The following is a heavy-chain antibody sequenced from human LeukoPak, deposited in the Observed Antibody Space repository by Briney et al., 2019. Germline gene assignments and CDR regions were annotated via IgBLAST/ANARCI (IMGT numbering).Heavy chain of an antibody. CDR3: ARDKRYSSGWDAFDI. J-gene: IGHJ3*02. D-gene: IGHD6-19*01. V-gene: IGHV4-59*12. CDR1: GGSISSYY. Sequence: PSETLSLTCTVSGGSISSYYWSWIRQPPGKGLEWIGYIYYSGSTYYNPSLKSRVTISVDTSKNQFSLKLSSVTAADTAVYYCARDKRYSSGWDAFDIWGQGTMVTVSS. CDR2: IYYSGST.